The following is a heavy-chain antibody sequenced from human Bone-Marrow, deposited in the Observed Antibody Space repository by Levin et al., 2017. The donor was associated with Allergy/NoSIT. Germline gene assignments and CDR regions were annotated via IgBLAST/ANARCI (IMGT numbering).Heavy chain of an antibody. CDR3: ARGRGLSY. J-gene: IGHJ4*02. D-gene: IGHD2-15*01. V-gene: IGHV3-23*01. CDR2: IGGGGRAT. CDR1: GFTFTAYP. Sequence: PGGSLRLSCAASGFTFTAYPMGWVRQAPGKGLEWVSAIGGGGRATYYTDSVKGRFTISRDNSKNTLYLQMNTLRAEDTAIYYCARGRGLSYWGQGTLVTVSS.